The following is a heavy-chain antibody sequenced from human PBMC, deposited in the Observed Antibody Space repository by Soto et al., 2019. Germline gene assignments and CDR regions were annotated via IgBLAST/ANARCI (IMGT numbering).Heavy chain of an antibody. J-gene: IGHJ5*02. Sequence: SETLSLTCTVSGGSISSSSYYWGWIRQPPGKGLEWIGSIYYSGSTYYNPSLKSRVTISVDTAKNQFSLKLSFVTAADTAVYYCASLVFTVATGQLDWFDPWGQGTLVTVSS. CDR1: GGSISSSSYY. CDR2: IYYSGST. D-gene: IGHD5-12*01. CDR3: ASLVFTVATGQLDWFDP. V-gene: IGHV4-39*01.